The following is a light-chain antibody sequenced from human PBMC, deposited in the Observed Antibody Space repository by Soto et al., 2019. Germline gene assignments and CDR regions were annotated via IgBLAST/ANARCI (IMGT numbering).Light chain of an antibody. CDR2: DAS. J-gene: IGKJ3*01. CDR1: QSISTN. V-gene: IGKV3-15*01. Sequence: EIVMTQSPATLSVSPGERATLSCRASQSISTNLAWYQQKPGQAPRLLLYDASTRATDIPPRFSGSGSGTEFTLTISSLQSEDFAVYYCQHFNSWQPFFTFGPGTKVDIK. CDR3: QHFNSWQPFFT.